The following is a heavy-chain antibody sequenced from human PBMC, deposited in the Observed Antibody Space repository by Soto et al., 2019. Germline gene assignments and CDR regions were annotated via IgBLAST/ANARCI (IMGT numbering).Heavy chain of an antibody. CDR1: GGTFSIYT. D-gene: IGHD5-18*01. CDR3: ARDAPSRGAMVGAECCYFDY. J-gene: IGHJ4*02. CDR2: IIPILGIA. Sequence: SVKVSCKASGGTFSIYTISWVRQAPGQGLEWMGRIIPILGIANYAQKFQGRVTITADKSTSTAYMELSSLRSEDTAVYYCARDAPSRGAMVGAECCYFDYWGQGTLVTVSS. V-gene: IGHV1-69*04.